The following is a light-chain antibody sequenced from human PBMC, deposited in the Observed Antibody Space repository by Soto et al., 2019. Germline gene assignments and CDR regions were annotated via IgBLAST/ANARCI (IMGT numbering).Light chain of an antibody. V-gene: IGLV2-8*01. CDR3: TSYAGGNNV. CDR2: EVN. J-gene: IGLJ1*01. Sequence: QSVLTQPPSASGSPGQSVTISCTGTSSDVGGYNYVSWYQQHPGNVPKLMVYEVNKPPSGVPDRFSGSKSGNTASLTVAGLQAEDEADYYCTSYAGGNNVFGTGTKVTVL. CDR1: SSDVGGYNY.